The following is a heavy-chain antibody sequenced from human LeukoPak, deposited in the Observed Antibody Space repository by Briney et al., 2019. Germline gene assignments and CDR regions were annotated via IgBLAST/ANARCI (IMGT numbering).Heavy chain of an antibody. D-gene: IGHD3-16*01. J-gene: IGHJ6*03. CDR2: IYYSGNT. Sequence: SETLSLTCTVSGVSISSSNSYWGWIRQPPGKGLEWIGSIYYSGNTYYNASLKSQVSISIDTSKNQFSLKLRSVTAADTAVYYCARETSQKGAHYMDVWGKGTTVTISS. V-gene: IGHV4-39*07. CDR3: ARETSQKGAHYMDV. CDR1: GVSISSSNSY.